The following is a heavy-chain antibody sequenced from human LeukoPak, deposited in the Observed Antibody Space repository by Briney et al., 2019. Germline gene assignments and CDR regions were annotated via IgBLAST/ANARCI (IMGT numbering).Heavy chain of an antibody. CDR2: IDWDDDK. CDR3: ARMKVRGASFDY. CDR1: GFSLSSSGMC. Sequence: SGPTLVNPTQTLTLTCTFSGFSLSSSGMCVSWIRQPPGKALEWLARIDWDDDKYYGTSLKTRLTISKDTSKNQVVLTMTNMDPVDTATYYCARMKVRGASFDYWGQGTLVTVSS. D-gene: IGHD3-10*01. V-gene: IGHV2-70*11. J-gene: IGHJ4*02.